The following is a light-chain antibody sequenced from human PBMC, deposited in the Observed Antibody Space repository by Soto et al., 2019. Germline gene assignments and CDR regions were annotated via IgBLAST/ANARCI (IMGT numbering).Light chain of an antibody. CDR1: QSISSNY. Sequence: VLTQSPGTLSLSPGERATISCRASQSISSNYLAWYQHKPGQAPRLLIYGASSRATGIPHRFSGSGSGTDFTLTISSLEPEDCGVFYCQQYGNSPPYTFGQGTRLEIK. CDR2: GAS. V-gene: IGKV3-20*01. CDR3: QQYGNSPPYT. J-gene: IGKJ2*01.